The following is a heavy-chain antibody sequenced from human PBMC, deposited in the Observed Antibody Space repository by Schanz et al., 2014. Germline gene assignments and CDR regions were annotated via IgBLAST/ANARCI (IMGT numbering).Heavy chain of an antibody. CDR2: IIPVLNIA. V-gene: IGHV1-69*04. J-gene: IGHJ3*02. CDR3: TRGGYSYALSAFDI. D-gene: IGHD5-18*01. Sequence: QVQLVQSGDEVKKPGASVKVSCKLSGGTFSSYTISWMRQAPGQGLEWMGKIIPVLNIATYAQRFQGRVSITADTSTNTAYMELSSLTSEDTALYYCTRGGYSYALSAFDIWGQGTMVTVSS. CDR1: GGTFSSYT.